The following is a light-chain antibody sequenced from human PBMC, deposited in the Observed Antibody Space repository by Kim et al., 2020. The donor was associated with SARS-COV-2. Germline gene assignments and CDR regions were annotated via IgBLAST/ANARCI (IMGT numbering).Light chain of an antibody. CDR1: SLKTSY. CDR2: GKD. Sequence: ALGQTVKITCQGHSLKTSYATWYQQKPGQAPVLVLYGKDNRPSGIPDRFSGSSSSNSGSLTITGTQAEDEADYYCSSRDTTNSHVVFGGGTQLTVL. CDR3: SSRDTTNSHVV. J-gene: IGLJ2*01. V-gene: IGLV3-19*01.